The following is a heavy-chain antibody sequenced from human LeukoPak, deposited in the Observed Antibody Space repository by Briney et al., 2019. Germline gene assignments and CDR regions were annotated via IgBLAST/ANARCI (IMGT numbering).Heavy chain of an antibody. CDR1: GYTFTSYA. J-gene: IGHJ4*02. D-gene: IGHD3-16*02. CDR3: ARSYDYVWGSYRYELDY. CDR2: INAGNGNT. V-gene: IGHV1-3*01. Sequence: GASVTVSCKASGYTFTSYAIHWVRQAPGERREWMGWINAGNGNTKHSQEFQARVTITRDTSASTAYMRLSSLRSEDTAVYYCARSYDYVWGSYRYELDYWGQGTLVTVSS.